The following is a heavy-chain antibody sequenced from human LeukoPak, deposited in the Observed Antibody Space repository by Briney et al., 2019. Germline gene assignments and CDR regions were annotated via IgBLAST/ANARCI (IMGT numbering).Heavy chain of an antibody. CDR3: ARHPRYCTSTTCYLDY. J-gene: IGHJ4*02. CDR2: IYPGDSDT. V-gene: IGHV5-51*01. CDR1: GYSFTSYW. Sequence: GESLKISCEGSGYSFTSYWIAWVRQMPGKGLEWMGIIYPGDSDTRYSPSFQGQVTISADKSISTAYLQWSSLKASDTAMYYCARHPRYCTSTTCYLDYWGQGTLVTVSS. D-gene: IGHD2-2*01.